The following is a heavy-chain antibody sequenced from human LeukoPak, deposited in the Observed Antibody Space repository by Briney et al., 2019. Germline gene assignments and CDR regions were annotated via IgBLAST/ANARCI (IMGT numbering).Heavy chain of an antibody. CDR3: ARVKSGYSYGPHYYYYYYMDV. D-gene: IGHD5-18*01. J-gene: IGHJ6*03. Sequence: GGSLRLSCAASGFTFSSYWMSWVRQAPGKGLEWVANIKQDGSEKNYVDSVKGRFTISRDNAKNPLYLQMNSLRAEDTAVYYCARVKSGYSYGPHYYYYYYMDVWGKGTTVTVSS. CDR2: IKQDGSEK. CDR1: GFTFSSYW. V-gene: IGHV3-7*04.